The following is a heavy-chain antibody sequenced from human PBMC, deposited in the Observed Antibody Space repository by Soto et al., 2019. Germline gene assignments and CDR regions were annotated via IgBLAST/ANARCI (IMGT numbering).Heavy chain of an antibody. CDR3: ARGRGSGPSQNFSDGMDV. CDR2: INHSGST. V-gene: IGHV4-34*01. J-gene: IGHJ6*02. CDR1: GGSFSGYY. D-gene: IGHD3-10*01. Sequence: ETLSLTCAVYGGSFSGYYWSWIRQPPGKGLEWIGEINHSGSTNYNPSLKSRVTISVDTSKNQFSLKLSSVTAADTAVYYCARGRGSGPSQNFSDGMDVWGQGTTVTVSS.